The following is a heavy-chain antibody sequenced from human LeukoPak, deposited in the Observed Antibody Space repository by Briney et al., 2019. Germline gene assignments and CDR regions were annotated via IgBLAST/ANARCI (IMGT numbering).Heavy chain of an antibody. CDR3: VTSGAGSSTSRMFLDY. J-gene: IGHJ4*02. V-gene: IGHV3-21*01. CDR1: GFTFSSYS. D-gene: IGHD2-2*01. CDR2: ISSSSGNI. Sequence: GGSLRLSCAASGFTFSSYSMNWVRQAPGKGLEWVAAISSSSGNIYYADSVKARFTISRDNSKNALYLQMNSLRVEDTAVYYCVTSGAGSSTSRMFLDYWGQGILVTVSS.